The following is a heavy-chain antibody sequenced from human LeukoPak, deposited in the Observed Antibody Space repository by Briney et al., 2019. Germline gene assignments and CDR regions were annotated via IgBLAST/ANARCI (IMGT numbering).Heavy chain of an antibody. CDR1: GGTFSSYS. CDR2: IIPIFGTA. J-gene: IGHJ6*03. Sequence: GASVKVSCKASGGTFSSYSIRWVRRAPGQGLEWMGGIIPIFGTANYAQKFQGRVTITTDESTGTAYMELSSLRSEDTAVYYCARAKGIREYMDVWGKGTTVTVSS. CDR3: ARAKGIREYMDV. D-gene: IGHD3-10*01. V-gene: IGHV1-69*05.